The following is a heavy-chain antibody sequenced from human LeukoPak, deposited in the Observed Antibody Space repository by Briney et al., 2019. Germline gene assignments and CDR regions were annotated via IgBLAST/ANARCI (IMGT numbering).Heavy chain of an antibody. D-gene: IGHD1-26*01. J-gene: IGHJ5*02. Sequence: PSETLSLTCTVSGGSISSYYWSWLRQPPGKGLEWVGYIYYSGSTNYNPSLKSRVTISVDTSKNQFSLKLSSVTAADTAVYYCARVWDWFDPWGQGTLVTVSS. CDR3: ARVWDWFDP. V-gene: IGHV4-59*08. CDR1: GGSISSYY. CDR2: IYYSGST.